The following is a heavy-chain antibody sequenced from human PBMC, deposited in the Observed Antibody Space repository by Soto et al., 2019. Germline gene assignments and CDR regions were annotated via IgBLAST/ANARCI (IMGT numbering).Heavy chain of an antibody. J-gene: IGHJ6*02. Sequence: ASVKVSCKVSGYTLTELSMHWVRQAPGKGLEWMGGFDPEDGETIYAQKFQGRVTMTEDTSTDTAYMELSSLRSEDTAVYCCATDAPGIAARLPYYYGMDVWGQGTTVTVSS. V-gene: IGHV1-24*01. CDR3: ATDAPGIAARLPYYYGMDV. CDR2: FDPEDGET. CDR1: GYTLTELS. D-gene: IGHD6-6*01.